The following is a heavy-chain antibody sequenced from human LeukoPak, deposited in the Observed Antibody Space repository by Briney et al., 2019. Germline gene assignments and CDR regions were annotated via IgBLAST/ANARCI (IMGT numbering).Heavy chain of an antibody. J-gene: IGHJ4*02. CDR1: GFTFTSHG. CDR3: ARGGLSGSGSIDY. CDR2: ISAYNGKT. Sequence: ASVKVSCKASGFTFTSHGFTWVRQAPGQGLEWMGWISAYNGKTNYAQKLQGRVTMSTDASTSIVYMELRSLRSDDTALYYCARGGLSGSGSIDYWGQGTLVTVSS. V-gene: IGHV1-18*04. D-gene: IGHD3-10*01.